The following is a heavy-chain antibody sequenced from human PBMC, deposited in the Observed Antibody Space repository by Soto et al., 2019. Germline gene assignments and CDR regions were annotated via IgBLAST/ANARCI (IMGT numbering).Heavy chain of an antibody. CDR1: GFTVNNFG. J-gene: IGHJ6*02. V-gene: IGHV3-30*03. Sequence: AGGSLRLSCAASGFTVNNFGMHWVRQAPGKGPEWVAMISHDGTAKYYADSVKGRFTISRDNSKNTLYLQMNSLRAEDTAVYYCARCYLDSSGYYYGMDVWGQGTTVTASS. D-gene: IGHD2-2*03. CDR3: ARCYLDSSGYYYGMDV. CDR2: ISHDGTAK.